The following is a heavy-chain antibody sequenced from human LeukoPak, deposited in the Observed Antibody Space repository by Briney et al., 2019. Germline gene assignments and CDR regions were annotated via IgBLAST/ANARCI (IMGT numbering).Heavy chain of an antibody. Sequence: ASVKVSCKASGGTFSSYAISWVRQAPGQGLEWMGGIIPIFGTANYAQKFQGRVTITTDESTSTAYMELSSLRSEDTAVYYCARDTVGITGTTGYFDHWGQGTLVTVSS. CDR2: IIPIFGTA. V-gene: IGHV1-69*05. CDR3: ARDTVGITGTTGYFDH. J-gene: IGHJ4*02. CDR1: GGTFSSYA. D-gene: IGHD1-7*01.